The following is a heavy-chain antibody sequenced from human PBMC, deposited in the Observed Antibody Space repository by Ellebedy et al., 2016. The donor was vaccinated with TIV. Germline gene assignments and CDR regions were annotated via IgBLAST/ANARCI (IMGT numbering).Heavy chain of an antibody. Sequence: SETLSLXXTVSGGPISGSEYYWGWIRQSPGKGLEWIGEVTHTGDTNYNPSLESRVTMSLDTSENQFSLKVNSVTAADTAVYFCARGFPAAWELAGAWGQGTLVTVS. CDR3: ARGFPAAWELAGA. V-gene: IGHV4-39*07. CDR2: VTHTGDT. J-gene: IGHJ4*02. D-gene: IGHD1-26*01. CDR1: GGPISGSEYY.